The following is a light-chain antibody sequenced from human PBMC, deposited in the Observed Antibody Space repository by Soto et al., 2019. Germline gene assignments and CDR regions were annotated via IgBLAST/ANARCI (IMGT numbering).Light chain of an antibody. CDR1: QNISNY. Sequence: ILLTQSPATLSLSPGKRATLSCRASQNISNYLNWYQQKPGQAPRLLIYDVSKRAIGIPARFSGSGSGTDFTFTISSLEPEDFAVYYCQQRSNWPRTFGQGTKVDIK. J-gene: IGKJ1*01. CDR3: QQRSNWPRT. V-gene: IGKV3-11*01. CDR2: DVS.